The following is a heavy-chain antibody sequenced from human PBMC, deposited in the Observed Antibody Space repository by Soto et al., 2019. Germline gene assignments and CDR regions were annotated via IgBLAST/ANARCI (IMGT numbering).Heavy chain of an antibody. Sequence: QVQLVQSGAEVKKPGSSVKVSCKASGGTFSSYAISWVRQAPGQGLEWMGGIIPIFGTANYAQKFQGRVTFNADKSTGTAYMELSSLRSEDTAVYYCARATKIAVAAGRYFDLWGRGTLVTVSS. CDR3: ARATKIAVAAGRYFDL. D-gene: IGHD6-19*01. CDR2: IIPIFGTA. J-gene: IGHJ2*01. V-gene: IGHV1-69*06. CDR1: GGTFSSYA.